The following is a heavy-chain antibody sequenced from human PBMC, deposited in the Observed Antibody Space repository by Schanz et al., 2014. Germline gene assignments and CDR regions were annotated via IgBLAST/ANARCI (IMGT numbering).Heavy chain of an antibody. D-gene: IGHD2-2*01. Sequence: QVQLVQSGAEVKKPGASVKVSCKASGYTFSTYPINWLRQAPGQGLEWMGRIIPIHGIVNYAQRFQDRVRITADKSTSTAYMELSSLRSDDTAVYYCARDRRRYCSTASCLHDNWFDPWGQGTLVIVSS. CDR1: GYTFSTYP. CDR3: ARDRRRYCSTASCLHDNWFDP. CDR2: IIPIHGIV. V-gene: IGHV1-69*04. J-gene: IGHJ5*02.